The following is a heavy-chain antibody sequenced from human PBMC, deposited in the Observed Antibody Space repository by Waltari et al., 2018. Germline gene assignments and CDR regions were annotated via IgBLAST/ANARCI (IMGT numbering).Heavy chain of an antibody. CDR3: AKDAFGNTYLDF. V-gene: IGHV3-30*02. CDR1: GFTFVNFG. J-gene: IGHJ4*02. Sequence: QVNLVESGGGVVQPGGSLTLSCATSGFTFVNFGRHWVRQAPGKGLEWVALIWFDGSDKFYADSVRGRFTISRDNSARTLYLDMDSLRLDDTAMYYCAKDAFGNTYLDFWGQGTLVTVSS. CDR2: IWFDGSDK. D-gene: IGHD2-2*02.